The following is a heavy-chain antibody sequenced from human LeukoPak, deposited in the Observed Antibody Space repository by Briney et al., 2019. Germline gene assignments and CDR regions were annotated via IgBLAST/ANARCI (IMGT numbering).Heavy chain of an antibody. J-gene: IGHJ4*02. D-gene: IGHD3-9*01. Sequence: PGGSLRLSCAASGFTFSSYAVSWVRQAPGKGLEWVSAISGSGGSTFYADSVKGRFTISRDNSKNTLYLQMNSLRAEDTAVYYCAKPILTAFGYFDYWGQGTLVTVSS. CDR2: ISGSGGST. CDR3: AKPILTAFGYFDY. V-gene: IGHV3-23*01. CDR1: GFTFSSYA.